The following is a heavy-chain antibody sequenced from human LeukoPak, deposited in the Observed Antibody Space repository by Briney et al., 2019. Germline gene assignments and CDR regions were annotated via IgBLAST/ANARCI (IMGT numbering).Heavy chain of an antibody. Sequence: PSETLSLTCTVSGGSISSGGYCWSWIRQHPGKGLEWIGYIYYSGSTYYNPSLKSRVTISVDTSKNQFSLKLSSVTAADTAVYYCARESTVLNFDYWGQGTLVTVSS. V-gene: IGHV4-31*03. J-gene: IGHJ4*02. CDR2: IYYSGST. CDR3: ARESTVLNFDY. CDR1: GGSISSGGYC. D-gene: IGHD4-17*01.